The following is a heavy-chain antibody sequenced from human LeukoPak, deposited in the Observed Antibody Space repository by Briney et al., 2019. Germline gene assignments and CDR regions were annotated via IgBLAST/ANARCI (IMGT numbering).Heavy chain of an antibody. CDR2: ISSDGSNK. Sequence: GRSLRLSCAASGFTFSSYGMHWVRQAPGKGLEWVAVISSDGSNKNYADSVKGRFTISRDNSKNTLYLQVNSLRAEDTAVYYCAQELYYSDSSGNIDYWGQGTLVIVSS. CDR1: GFTFSSYG. CDR3: AQELYYSDSSGNIDY. V-gene: IGHV3-30*18. D-gene: IGHD3-22*01. J-gene: IGHJ4*02.